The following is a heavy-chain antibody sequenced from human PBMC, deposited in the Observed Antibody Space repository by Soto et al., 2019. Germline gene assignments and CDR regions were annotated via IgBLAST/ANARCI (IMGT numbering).Heavy chain of an antibody. D-gene: IGHD6-13*01. J-gene: IGHJ5*02. CDR2: IKNNGGAT. CDR1: GFTFTHAW. CDR3: AADLCPAYSSNNWLDP. Sequence: EVQLVESGGDLVKPGGSLRLSCAASGFTFTHAWLHWVRQAPGKGLEMVARIKNNGGATDYAPFVKGRFTISRDDSKDTVYLQMISLRTDDTAIYYCAADLCPAYSSNNWLDPWGQGSLVTVS. V-gene: IGHV3-15*07.